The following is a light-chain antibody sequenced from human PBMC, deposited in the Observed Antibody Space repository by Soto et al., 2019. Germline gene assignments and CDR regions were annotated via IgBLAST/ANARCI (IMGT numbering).Light chain of an antibody. CDR1: QSVSSN. Sequence: EVVMTQSPATLSVSPGERATLSCRASQSVSSNLAWYQQKHGQAPRLLIYGASTRATGIPARFSGSGSETDFTLTVSSLRSEDSAVYYCQQYNYWPITFGQGTRLEIK. CDR3: QQYNYWPIT. J-gene: IGKJ5*01. CDR2: GAS. V-gene: IGKV3-15*01.